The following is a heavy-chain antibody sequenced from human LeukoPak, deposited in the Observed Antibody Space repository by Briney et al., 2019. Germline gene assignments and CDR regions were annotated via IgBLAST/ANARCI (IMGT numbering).Heavy chain of an antibody. Sequence: GGSLRLSCAASRFTFSSYAMSWVRQAPGKGLKWASTISDSGGSTYYADSVKGRFTISRDNSKNTLYLQMNSLRAEDTAIYYCAKYSGNYYYFYYMDVWGKGTTVTVSS. CDR2: ISDSGGST. CDR1: RFTFSSYA. CDR3: AKYSGNYYYFYYMDV. V-gene: IGHV3-23*01. D-gene: IGHD1-26*01. J-gene: IGHJ6*03.